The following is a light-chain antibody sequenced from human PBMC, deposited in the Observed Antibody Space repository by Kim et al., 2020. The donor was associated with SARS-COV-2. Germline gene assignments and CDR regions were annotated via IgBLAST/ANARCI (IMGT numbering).Light chain of an antibody. CDR3: QQTYISQVT. J-gene: IGKJ3*01. Sequence: DIQMTQSPSSLSASVGDRVTITCRRSQNINSHLNWYHQKPGRAPKLLIYAASTLQGGVPSRFSGSGSETDFTLTISSLQPEDFATYFCQQTYISQVTFGPGTKVDIK. V-gene: IGKV1-39*01. CDR2: AAS. CDR1: QNINSH.